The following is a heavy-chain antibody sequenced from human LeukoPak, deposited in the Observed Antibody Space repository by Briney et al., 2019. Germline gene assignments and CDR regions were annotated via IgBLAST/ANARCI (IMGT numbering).Heavy chain of an antibody. V-gene: IGHV3-7*05. Sequence: GGSLRLSCSASGFTFSGSWMSWVRQAPAKGLEWVANINQDGSEKNYVDSVKGRFTISRDNAKNSLSLQLSSLRVEDTATYYCARDRGGDTFDYWGQGTLVSVSS. CDR1: GFTFSGSW. D-gene: IGHD5-24*01. CDR2: INQDGSEK. CDR3: ARDRGGDTFDY. J-gene: IGHJ4*02.